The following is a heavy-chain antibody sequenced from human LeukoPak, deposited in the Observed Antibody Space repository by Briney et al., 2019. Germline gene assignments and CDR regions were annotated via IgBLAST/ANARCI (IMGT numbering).Heavy chain of an antibody. CDR1: GFTFSDYG. J-gene: IGHJ3*01. CDR3: AMKAVPRPRLHDAFDF. V-gene: IGHV3-23*01. D-gene: IGHD5-24*01. Sequence: LTGGSLRLSFAASGFTFSDYGMSWVRQAPGKGPEWVSAISGSGGRTYYADSVKGRFTISRDNSKNTLYLQMHSLRAEDTAVYYCAMKAVPRPRLHDAFDFWGKGTVVSVSS. CDR2: ISGSGGRT.